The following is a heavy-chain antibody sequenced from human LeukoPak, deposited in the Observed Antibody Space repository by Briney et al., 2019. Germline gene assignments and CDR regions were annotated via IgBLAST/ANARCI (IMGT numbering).Heavy chain of an antibody. CDR2: IYPGDSDT. CDR3: ARRKTESGYDLEFIGELEY. CDR1: GYSFTSNW. D-gene: IGHD5-12*01. J-gene: IGHJ4*02. Sequence: GESLKISCKGSGYSFTSNWIGWVRQMPGKGLEWMGIIYPGDSDTRYSPSFQGQVTISADKSISTAYLQWSSLKASDTAMYYCARRKTESGYDLEFIGELEYWGQGALVTVSS. V-gene: IGHV5-51*01.